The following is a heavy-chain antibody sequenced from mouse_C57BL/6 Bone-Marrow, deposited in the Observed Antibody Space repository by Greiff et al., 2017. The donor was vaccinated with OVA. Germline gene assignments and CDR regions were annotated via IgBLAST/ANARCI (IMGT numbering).Heavy chain of an antibody. CDR3: TTDGPEGFAY. D-gene: IGHD2-3*01. V-gene: IGHV14-4*01. CDR1: GFNIKDDY. Sequence: EVQLQQSGAELVRPGASVKLSCTASGFNIKDDYMHWVKQRPEQGLEWIGWIDPENGDTEYASKFQGKATITADTSSNTAYLQLSSLTSEDTAVYYCTTDGPEGFAYWGQGTLVTVSA. CDR2: IDPENGDT. J-gene: IGHJ3*01.